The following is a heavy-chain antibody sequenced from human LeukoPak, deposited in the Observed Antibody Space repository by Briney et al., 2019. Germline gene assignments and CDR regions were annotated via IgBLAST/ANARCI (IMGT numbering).Heavy chain of an antibody. CDR3: AKVLRGYSYGHIPYYFDY. Sequence: GGSLRLSCAASGFTFSSYAMSWVRQAPGKGLEWVSAISGSGGGTYYADSVKGRFTISRDNSKNTLYLQMNSLRAGDTAVYYCAKVLRGYSYGHIPYYFDYWGQGTLVTVSS. CDR2: ISGSGGGT. CDR1: GFTFSSYA. V-gene: IGHV3-23*01. J-gene: IGHJ4*02. D-gene: IGHD5-18*01.